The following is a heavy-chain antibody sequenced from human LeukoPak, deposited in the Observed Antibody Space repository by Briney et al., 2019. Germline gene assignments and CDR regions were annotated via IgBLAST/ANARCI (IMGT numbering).Heavy chain of an antibody. D-gene: IGHD3-22*01. Sequence: GGSLRLSCAASGFTFSTYDMHWVRQATGKGLEWVSAIGIAGDTYYLGSVKGRFTISRENAKKSLYLQMNSLRAEDTAVYYCARVDYYDSSGFYYFDYWAREPWSPSPQ. CDR3: ARVDYYDSSGFYYFDY. J-gene: IGHJ4*02. CDR1: GFTFSTYD. CDR2: IGIAGDT. V-gene: IGHV3-13*01.